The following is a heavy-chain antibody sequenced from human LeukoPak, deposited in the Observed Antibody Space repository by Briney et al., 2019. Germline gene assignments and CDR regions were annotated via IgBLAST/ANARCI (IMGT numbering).Heavy chain of an antibody. CDR2: INSDGSST. J-gene: IGHJ4*02. CDR1: GFTFSSYW. CDR3: AXXXXXXXXXXXXXXDY. V-gene: IGHV3-74*01. Sequence: GGSLRLSCAASGFTFSSYWMHWVRQAPGKGLVWVSRINSDGSSTSYADSVKGRFTISRDNSKNTLYMQMNSLRAEDTAVYYCAXXXXXXXXXXXXXXDYXXXGTLVTX.